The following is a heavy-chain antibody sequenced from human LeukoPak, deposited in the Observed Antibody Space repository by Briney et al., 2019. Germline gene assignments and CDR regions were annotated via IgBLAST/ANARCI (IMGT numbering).Heavy chain of an antibody. CDR3: ARGNLRNYYDSSGYYHD. V-gene: IGHV1-46*01. CDR1: GYTFTSYY. Sequence: ASVKVSCKASGYTFTSYYMHWVRQAPGQGLEWMGIINPSGGSTSYAQKFQGRVTMTRDTSTSTVYMELSSLRSEDTAVYYCARGNLRNYYDSSGYYHDWGQGTLVTVSS. D-gene: IGHD3-22*01. CDR2: INPSGGST. J-gene: IGHJ4*02.